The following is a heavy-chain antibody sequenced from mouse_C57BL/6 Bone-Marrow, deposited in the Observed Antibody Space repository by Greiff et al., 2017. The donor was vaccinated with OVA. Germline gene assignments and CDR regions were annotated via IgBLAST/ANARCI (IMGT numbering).Heavy chain of an antibody. CDR1: GYTFTEYT. Sequence: QVQLKESGAELVKPGASVKLSCKASGYTFTEYTIHWVKQRSGQGLEWIGWFYPGSGSIKYNEKFEDKATLTADKSSSTVYMELSRLTSEDSAVYFCARHEVYYDYDAWFAYWGQGTLVTVSA. CDR2: FYPGSGSI. V-gene: IGHV1-62-2*01. J-gene: IGHJ3*01. D-gene: IGHD2-4*01. CDR3: ARHEVYYDYDAWFAY.